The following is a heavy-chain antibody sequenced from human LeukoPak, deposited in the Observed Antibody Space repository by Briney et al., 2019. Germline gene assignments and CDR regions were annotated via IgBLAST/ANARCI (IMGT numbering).Heavy chain of an antibody. CDR2: TNHSGST. J-gene: IGHJ6*02. D-gene: IGHD3-3*01. V-gene: IGHV4-34*01. CDR1: GGSFSGYY. CDR3: ARAAFWSGYRYYGMDV. Sequence: SETLSLTCAVYGGSFSGYYWSWIRQPPGKGLEWIGETNHSGSTNYNPSLKSRVTISVDTSKNQFSLKLSSVTAADTAVYYCARAAFWSGYRYYGMDVWGQGTTVTVSS.